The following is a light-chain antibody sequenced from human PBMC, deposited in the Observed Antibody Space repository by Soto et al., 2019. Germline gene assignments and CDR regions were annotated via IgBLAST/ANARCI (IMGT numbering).Light chain of an antibody. Sequence: QSALTQPASVSGSPGQSITISCTGTSNDVGRYNLVSWYQQHPGKAPKLMIYEGSKRPSGVSNRFSGSKSDNTASLTISGLQAEDEADYYCCSYAGSSTFVFGGGTKLTVL. J-gene: IGLJ2*01. V-gene: IGLV2-23*03. CDR3: CSYAGSSTFV. CDR1: SNDVGRYNL. CDR2: EGS.